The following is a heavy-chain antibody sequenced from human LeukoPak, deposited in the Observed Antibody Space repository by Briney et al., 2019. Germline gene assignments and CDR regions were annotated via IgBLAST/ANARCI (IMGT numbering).Heavy chain of an antibody. CDR3: ARVAATTGRNYHYYYMDV. Sequence: TGGSLRLSCGASGLYFSSYSMNWVRQAPGKGLEWVSSINSGSTYMYYADSVKGRFTISRDNAKNSLHLQMYSLRAEETAVYFCARVAATTGRNYHYYYMDVWGKGTTVTVSS. CDR2: INSGSTYM. CDR1: GLYFSSYS. J-gene: IGHJ6*03. D-gene: IGHD1-1*01. V-gene: IGHV3-21*01.